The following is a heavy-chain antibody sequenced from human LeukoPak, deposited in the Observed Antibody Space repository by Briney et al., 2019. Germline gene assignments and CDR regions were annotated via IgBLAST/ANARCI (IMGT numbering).Heavy chain of an antibody. D-gene: IGHD2-8*01. CDR3: ANDMVLMVYAMAFDL. CDR1: GFSVDDYA. CDR2: ISGDGGST. Sequence: GGSLRLSCAASGFSVDDYAMHWVRQAPGKGLEWVSLISGDGGSTYYTDSVKGRFTISRGNSKNSLYLQMNSLRTEDTDLYYCANDMVLMVYAMAFDLWGRGTLVTVSS. V-gene: IGHV3-43*02. J-gene: IGHJ2*01.